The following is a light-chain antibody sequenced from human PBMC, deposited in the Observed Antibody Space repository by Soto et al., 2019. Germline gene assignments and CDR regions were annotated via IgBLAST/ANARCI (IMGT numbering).Light chain of an antibody. V-gene: IGKV1-39*01. CDR3: QQSYSVPLT. CDR1: QSITRY. J-gene: IGKJ4*02. Sequence: IQMTQPPSSLSASAVGRVSITCRASQSITRYLNWYQPKPGKIPKLLIYAASSLQSGVPSRFSGSGSGTDGNLTVSSLQPEDWATDYGQQSYSVPLTFGGGTKVDIK. CDR2: AAS.